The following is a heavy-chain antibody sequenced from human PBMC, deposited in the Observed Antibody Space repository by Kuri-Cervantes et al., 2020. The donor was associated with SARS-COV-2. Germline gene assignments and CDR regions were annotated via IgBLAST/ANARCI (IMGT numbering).Heavy chain of an antibody. CDR1: GFTFSSYS. Sequence: GGSLRLSCAASGFTFSSYSMNWVRQAPGKGLEWVSYISSSSSTIYCADSVKGRFTTSRDNAKNSLYLQMNSLRAEDTAVYYCARWPTTTYYDFWSDGFAGYYYYYGMDVWGQGTTVTVSS. CDR2: ISSSSSTI. D-gene: IGHD3-3*01. CDR3: ARWPTTTYYDFWSDGFAGYYYYYGMDV. J-gene: IGHJ6*02. V-gene: IGHV3-48*01.